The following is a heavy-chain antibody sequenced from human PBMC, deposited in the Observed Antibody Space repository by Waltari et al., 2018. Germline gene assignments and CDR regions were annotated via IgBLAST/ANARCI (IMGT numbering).Heavy chain of an antibody. Sequence: EVQLVESGGGLVQPGGSLRLSCAASGFTFSRYWMHWVRQAPGKGLVWVSRINSDGSSTSYADSVKGRFTISRDNAKNTLYLQMNSLRAEDTAVYYCAMNVRLIAIPDYWGQGTLVTVSS. CDR2: INSDGSST. D-gene: IGHD2-21*01. J-gene: IGHJ4*02. CDR1: GFTFSRYW. V-gene: IGHV3-74*01. CDR3: AMNVRLIAIPDY.